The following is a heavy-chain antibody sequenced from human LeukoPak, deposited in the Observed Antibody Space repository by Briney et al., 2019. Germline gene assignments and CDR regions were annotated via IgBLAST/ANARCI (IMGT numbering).Heavy chain of an antibody. V-gene: IGHV4-61*01. Sequence: SETLSLTCTVSGGSVSSGSYYWSWIRQPPGKGLEWIGYIYYSGSTNYNPSLKSRVTISVDTSKNQFSLKLSSVTAADTAVYYYAREDTAMAYFDYWGQGTLVTVSS. CDR3: AREDTAMAYFDY. CDR2: IYYSGST. D-gene: IGHD5-18*01. J-gene: IGHJ4*02. CDR1: GGSVSSGSYY.